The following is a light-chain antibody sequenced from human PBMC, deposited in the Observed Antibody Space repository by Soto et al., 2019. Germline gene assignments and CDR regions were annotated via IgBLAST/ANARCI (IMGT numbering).Light chain of an antibody. Sequence: EIVMTQSPATLSVSPGERATLSCRASQSVSSNLAWYQQKPGQAPRLLIYGASTRATGIPARFSGSGSGTEFTLTISSLQSEDFAVYYCQQYNSYSEKTFGQGTKVDIK. CDR1: QSVSSN. CDR3: QQYNSYSEKT. J-gene: IGKJ1*01. CDR2: GAS. V-gene: IGKV3-15*01.